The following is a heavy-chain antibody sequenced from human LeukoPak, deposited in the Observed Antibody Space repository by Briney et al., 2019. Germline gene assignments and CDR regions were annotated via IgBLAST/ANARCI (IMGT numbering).Heavy chain of an antibody. CDR2: INHSGST. Sequence: SETLSLTCAVYGGSFSGYYWSWIRQPPGNGLEWTGEINHSGSTNYNPSLKSRVTISVDTSKNQFSLKLSSVTAADTAVYYCARGRLEEVAAAGEKSNDYWGQGTLVTVSS. CDR1: GGSFSGYY. D-gene: IGHD6-13*01. J-gene: IGHJ4*02. CDR3: ARGRLEEVAAAGEKSNDY. V-gene: IGHV4-34*01.